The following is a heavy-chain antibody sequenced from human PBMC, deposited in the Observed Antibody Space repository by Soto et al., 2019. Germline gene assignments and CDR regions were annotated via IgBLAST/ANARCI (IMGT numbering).Heavy chain of an antibody. J-gene: IGHJ5*02. CDR2: MNPNSGNT. V-gene: IGHV1-8*01. CDR3: ARDFFGVVGANKYNWFDP. CDR1: GYTFTSYD. D-gene: IGHD1-26*01. Sequence: ASVKVSCKASGYTFTSYDINWVRQATGQGLEWMGWMNPNSGNTGYAQKFQGRVTMTTDTSTSTAYMELRSLRSDDTAVYYCARDFFGVVGANKYNWFDPWGQGTLVTVSS.